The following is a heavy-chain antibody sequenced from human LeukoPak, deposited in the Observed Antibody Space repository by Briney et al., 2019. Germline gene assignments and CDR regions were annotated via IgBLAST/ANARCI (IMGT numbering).Heavy chain of an antibody. CDR1: GGSFSGYY. CDR2: INHSGRT. CDR3: ARGGKSEYYGSGSHDY. Sequence: PSETLSLTCTVYGGSFSGYYWSWIRQPPGKGLEWIGEINHSGRTNYNPSLKSRVTLSADMSRFQFSLKLSSVTAADTAVYYCARGGKSEYYGSGSHDYWGQGILVTVSS. V-gene: IGHV4-34*01. J-gene: IGHJ4*02. D-gene: IGHD3-10*01.